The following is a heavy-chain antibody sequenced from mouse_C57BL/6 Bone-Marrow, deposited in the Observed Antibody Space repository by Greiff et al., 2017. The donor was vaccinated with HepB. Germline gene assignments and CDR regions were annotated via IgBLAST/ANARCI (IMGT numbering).Heavy chain of an antibody. Sequence: QVQLQQPGAELVKPGASVKLSCKASGYTFTSYWMHWVKQRPGQGLEWIGMIHPNSGSTNYNEKFKSKATLTVDKSSSTAYMQLSSLTSEDSAVYDCASRDLWRNYFDYWGQGTTLTVSS. D-gene: IGHD1-1*02. CDR2: IHPNSGST. CDR3: ASRDLWRNYFDY. J-gene: IGHJ2*01. V-gene: IGHV1-64*01. CDR1: GYTFTSYW.